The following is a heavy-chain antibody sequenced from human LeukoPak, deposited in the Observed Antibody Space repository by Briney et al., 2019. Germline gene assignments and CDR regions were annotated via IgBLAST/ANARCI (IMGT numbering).Heavy chain of an antibody. D-gene: IGHD3-22*01. Sequence: SGTLSLTRAVSGGSISSSNWWSWVRQPPGKGLEWIGEIYHSGSTNYNPSLKSRVTISVDKSKNQFSLKLSSVTAADTAVYYCARTGWGYYYDSSGLYFDYWGQGTLVTVSS. CDR3: ARTGWGYYYDSSGLYFDY. CDR2: IYHSGST. J-gene: IGHJ4*02. V-gene: IGHV4-4*02. CDR1: GGSISSSNW.